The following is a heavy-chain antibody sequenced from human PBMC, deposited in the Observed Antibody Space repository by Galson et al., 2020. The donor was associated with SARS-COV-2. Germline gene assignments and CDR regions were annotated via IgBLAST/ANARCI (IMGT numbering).Heavy chain of an antibody. V-gene: IGHV3-66*02. Sequence: GESLKISCAASGFTVSSNYMSWVRQAPGKGLEWVSVIYSGGSTYYADSVKGRFTISRDNSKNTLYLQMNSLRAEDTAVYYCATLYRSRLGGVDVWCQGTTVTVSS. J-gene: IGHJ6*02. D-gene: IGHD6-25*01. CDR3: ATLYRSRLGGVDV. CDR1: GFTVSSNY. CDR2: IYSGGST.